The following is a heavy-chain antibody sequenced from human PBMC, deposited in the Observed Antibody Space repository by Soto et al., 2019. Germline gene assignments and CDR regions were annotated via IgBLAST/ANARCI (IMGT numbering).Heavy chain of an antibody. CDR2: IYYSGST. J-gene: IGHJ6*02. Sequence: SETLSLTCTVSGGSISSGGYYWSWIRQHPGKGLEWIGYIYYSGSTYYNPSLKSRVTISVDTSKNQFSLKLSSVTAADTAVYYCARERSHYDILTGYYTSFGMGVWGQGTTVTVSS. CDR1: GGSISSGGYY. D-gene: IGHD3-9*01. V-gene: IGHV4-31*02. CDR3: ARERSHYDILTGYYTSFGMGV.